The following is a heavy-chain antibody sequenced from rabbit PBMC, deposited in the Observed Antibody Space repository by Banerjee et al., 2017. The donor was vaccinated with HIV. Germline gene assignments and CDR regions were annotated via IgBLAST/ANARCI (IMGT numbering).Heavy chain of an antibody. CDR1: GIDFSSYYY. CDR2: IYAGSSGSA. Sequence: QSLEESGGGLVQPEGSLTLTCTASGIDFSSYYYMCWVRQAPGKGLEWIACIYAGSSGSAYYASWAKGRFTISKTSSTTVTLQMTSLTAADTATYFCAREESLNIGWAVKLWGPGTLVTVS. V-gene: IGHV1S40*01. CDR3: AREESLNIGWAVKL. D-gene: IGHD4-1*01. J-gene: IGHJ4*01.